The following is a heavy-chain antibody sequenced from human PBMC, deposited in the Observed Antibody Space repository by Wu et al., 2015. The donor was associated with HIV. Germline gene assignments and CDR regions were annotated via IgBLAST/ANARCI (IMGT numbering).Heavy chain of an antibody. J-gene: IGHJ6*02. CDR1: GYTLTELS. CDR2: FDPEDGET. CDR3: ARGQPGYYGSGSFSSAYYYGMDV. V-gene: IGHV1-24*01. D-gene: IGHD3-10*01. Sequence: QVQLVQSGAEVKKPGASVKVSCKVSGYTLTELSMHWVRQAPGKGLEWMGGFDPEDGETIYAQKFQGRVTMTEDTSTDTAYMELRSLRSDDTAVYYCARGQPGYYGSGSFSSAYYYGMDVWGQGTTVTVSS.